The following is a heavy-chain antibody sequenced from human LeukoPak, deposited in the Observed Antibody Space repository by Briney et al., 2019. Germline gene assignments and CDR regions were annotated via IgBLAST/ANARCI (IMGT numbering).Heavy chain of an antibody. CDR3: ARGLARDTTYDGSGYFPYY. Sequence: AGSLRLSCAASGFTFSSYSMSWVRQAPGKGLEWVSAISGSGGSTYYADSVKGRFTISRDNSEITLSLQMNSLRAEDTAVCYCARGLARDTTYDGSGYFPYYWGQGTLVSVSS. CDR2: ISGSGGST. CDR1: GFTFSSYS. D-gene: IGHD3-22*01. J-gene: IGHJ4*02. V-gene: IGHV3-23*01.